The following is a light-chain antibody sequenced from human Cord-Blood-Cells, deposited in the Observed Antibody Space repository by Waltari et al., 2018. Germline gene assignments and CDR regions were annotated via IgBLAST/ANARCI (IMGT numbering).Light chain of an antibody. J-gene: IGLJ3*02. V-gene: IGLV3-1*01. CDR2: QDS. CDR3: QAWDSSTAV. Sequence: SYELTHLPSVSVSPGQTARSTCPGCRLGDKYACWYQQKPGQSPVLVIYQDSKRPSGIPERFSGSNSGNTATLTISGTQAMDEADYYCQAWDSSTAVFGGGTKLTVL. CDR1: RLGDKY.